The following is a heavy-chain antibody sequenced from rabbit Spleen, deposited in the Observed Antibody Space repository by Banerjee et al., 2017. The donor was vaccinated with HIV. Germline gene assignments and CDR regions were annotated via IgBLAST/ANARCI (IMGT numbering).Heavy chain of an antibody. V-gene: IGHV1S40*01. CDR1: GVSFSSGCY. D-gene: IGHD1-1*01. CDR3: VRSVPLYIAGVYSL. Sequence: VESGGDLVKPGASLTLTCTASGVSFSSGCYMCWVRQAPGKGLEWIGCIYTGSGSTWYASWAKGRFTISKTSSTAVTLQMTSRTAADTATYSCVRSVPLYIAGVYSLWGPGTLVTVS. J-gene: IGHJ4*01. CDR2: IYTGSGST.